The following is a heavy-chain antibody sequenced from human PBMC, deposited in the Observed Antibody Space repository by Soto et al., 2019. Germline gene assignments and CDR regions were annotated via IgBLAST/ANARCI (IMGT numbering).Heavy chain of an antibody. D-gene: IGHD1-1*01. CDR1: GYTFTSYG. CDR3: ARFLQLRPLDY. V-gene: IGHV1-18*01. Sequence: ASVKVSCKASGYTFTSYGISWVRQAPGQGLEFMGWTTVSNGNTNYAQKFQDRVIMTTDTSTSTSYMEVRSLRSDDTAIYYCARFLQLRPLDYWGQGTLVTVSS. CDR2: TTVSNGNT. J-gene: IGHJ4*02.